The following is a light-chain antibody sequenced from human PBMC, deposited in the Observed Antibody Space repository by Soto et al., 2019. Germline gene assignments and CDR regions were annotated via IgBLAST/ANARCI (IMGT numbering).Light chain of an antibody. CDR2: GAS. Sequence: IVLTQSPATLSLSPGERATLSCTASQHLTTTYIAWYQQKFGQAPRLLIYGASTRATGTPDRFTGGGFGTDFTRAISRVEPEDFAVYYCQQYDRSFNFGGGTKVAMK. CDR3: QQYDRSFN. V-gene: IGKV3-20*01. CDR1: QHLTTTY. J-gene: IGKJ4*01.